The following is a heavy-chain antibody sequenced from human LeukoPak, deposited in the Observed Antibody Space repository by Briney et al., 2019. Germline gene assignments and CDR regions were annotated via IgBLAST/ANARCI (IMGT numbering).Heavy chain of an antibody. CDR2: ISSSSSYI. D-gene: IGHD3-10*01. J-gene: IGHJ4*02. Sequence: GGSLRLSCAASGFTFSSYSMNWVRQAPGKGLEWVSSISSSSSYIYYADSVKGRFTISRDNAKNSLYLQMNSLRAEDTAVYYCARAGLLWFGESKSDYWGQGTLVTVSS. CDR3: ARAGLLWFGESKSDY. V-gene: IGHV3-21*01. CDR1: GFTFSSYS.